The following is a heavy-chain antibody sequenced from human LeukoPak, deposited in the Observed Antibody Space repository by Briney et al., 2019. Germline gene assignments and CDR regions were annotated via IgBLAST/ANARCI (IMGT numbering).Heavy chain of an antibody. CDR3: ARGEVTMIVVVAYNWFDP. V-gene: IGHV4-4*02. J-gene: IGHJ5*02. CDR1: GGSITSPNW. CDR2: VYHTGST. Sequence: PSATLSLTCAVSGGSITSPNWWTWVRQPPGKGLEWIGEVYHTGSTNYNPSLKSRVTISVDTSKNQFSLKLSSVTAADTAVYYCARGEVTMIVVVAYNWFDPWGQGTLVTVSS. D-gene: IGHD3-22*01.